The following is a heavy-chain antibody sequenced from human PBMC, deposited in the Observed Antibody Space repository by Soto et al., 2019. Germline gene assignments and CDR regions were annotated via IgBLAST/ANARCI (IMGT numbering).Heavy chain of an antibody. CDR1: GVTFSNYT. J-gene: IGHJ4*02. CDR2: ISYDGSHK. Sequence: GGSLRLSCAASGVTFSNYTMHWVRQAPGKGLEWVAVISYDGSHKYYADSVRGRFTISRDNSKNTLYLQMNSLTAEDTAVYYCARDVSHSNPLAYSGQGTLVPVSS. D-gene: IGHD6-13*01. CDR3: ARDVSHSNPLAY. V-gene: IGHV3-30-3*01.